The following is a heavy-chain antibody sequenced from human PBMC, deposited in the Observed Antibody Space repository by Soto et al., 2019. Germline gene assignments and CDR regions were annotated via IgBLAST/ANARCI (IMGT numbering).Heavy chain of an antibody. CDR3: VRTWHGFDI. CDR1: GFTFSTYW. V-gene: IGHV3-74*01. CDR2: INGDGSYT. J-gene: IGHJ3*02. Sequence: EVQLVESGGGLVQPGGSLRLSCAASGFTFSTYWMHWVRQAPEKGLLWVSHINGDGSYTDFADSVKGRFTISRDNAKNTVYLQRQGLRVEDTSVYFCVRTWHGFDIWCPGTMVTVSS.